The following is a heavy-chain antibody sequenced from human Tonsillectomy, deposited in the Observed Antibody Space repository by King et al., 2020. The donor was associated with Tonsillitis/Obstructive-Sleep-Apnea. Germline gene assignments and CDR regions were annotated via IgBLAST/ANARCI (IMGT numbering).Heavy chain of an antibody. CDR2: ISSSRSYT. Sequence: QLVESGGGLVKPGGSLRLSCAASGFTFTDFYMSWIRQAPGKGLEWVSWISSSRSYTNYADSVKGRFTISRDNAKNSLYLQMNRLRAEDTAVYYCGRGNYGDWLDCWGQGTLVTVSS. J-gene: IGHJ4*02. D-gene: IGHD4-17*01. CDR1: GFTFTDFY. V-gene: IGHV3-11*05. CDR3: GRGNYGDWLDC.